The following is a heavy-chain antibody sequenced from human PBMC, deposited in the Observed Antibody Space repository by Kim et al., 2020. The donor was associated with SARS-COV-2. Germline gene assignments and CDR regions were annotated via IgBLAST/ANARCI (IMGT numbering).Heavy chain of an antibody. J-gene: IGHJ4*02. CDR3: TTEDVVRGVTPFDY. V-gene: IGHV3-15*01. D-gene: IGHD3-10*01. Sequence: AAPVKGRFTISRDDSKNTLYTQMNSLKTEATAVYYCTTEDVVRGVTPFDYWGQGTLVTVSS.